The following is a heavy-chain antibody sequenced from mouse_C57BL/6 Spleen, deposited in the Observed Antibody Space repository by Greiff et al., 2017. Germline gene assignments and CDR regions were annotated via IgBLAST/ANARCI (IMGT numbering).Heavy chain of an antibody. CDR2: IDPISGGT. J-gene: IGHJ2*01. CDR1: GYTFTSYW. Sequence: QVQLQQPGAELVKPGASVKLSCKASGYTFTSYWMHWVKQRPGRGLEWIGSIDPISGGTKYNEKFKSKAKLTVDKPSITAYMQLSSLTSEDSAVYYCSQTAQATNFDYWGQGTTLTVSS. V-gene: IGHV1-72*01. CDR3: SQTAQATNFDY. D-gene: IGHD3-2*02.